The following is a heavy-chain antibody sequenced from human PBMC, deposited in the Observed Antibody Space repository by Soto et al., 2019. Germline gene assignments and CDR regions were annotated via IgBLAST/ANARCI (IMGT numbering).Heavy chain of an antibody. CDR1: GFTFSSYW. CDR2: IKQDGSEK. CDR3: ARDRWDHYYGSGSYGLGYYYGMDV. J-gene: IGHJ6*02. V-gene: IGHV3-7*04. Sequence: GGSLRLSCAASGFTFSSYWMSWVRQAPGKGLEWVANIKQDGSEKYYVDSVKGRFTISRDNAKNSLYLQMNSLRAEDTAVYYCARDRWDHYYGSGSYGLGYYYGMDVWGQGTTVTVS. D-gene: IGHD3-10*01.